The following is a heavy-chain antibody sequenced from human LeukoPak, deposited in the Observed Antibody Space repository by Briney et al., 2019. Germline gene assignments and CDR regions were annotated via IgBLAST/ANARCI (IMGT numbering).Heavy chain of an antibody. V-gene: IGHV4-34*01. J-gene: IGHJ4*02. CDR3: AGRVGATTIDY. D-gene: IGHD1-26*01. CDR2: INHSGST. CDR1: GGSFSGYY. Sequence: PSETLSLTCAVYGGSFSGYYWSWIRQPPGKGLEWIGEINHSGSTNYNPSLKSRVTISLDTSKNQFSLKLSSVTVADTAVYYCAGRVGATTIDYWGQGTLVTVSS.